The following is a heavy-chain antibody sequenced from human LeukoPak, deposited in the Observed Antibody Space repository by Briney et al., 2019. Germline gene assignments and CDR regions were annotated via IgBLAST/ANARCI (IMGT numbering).Heavy chain of an antibody. J-gene: IGHJ4*02. CDR2: ISAYNGNT. V-gene: IGHV1-18*01. D-gene: IGHD2-15*01. CDR1: GYTFTNYA. Sequence: ASVKVSCKTSGYTFTNYAMNWVRQAPGQGLEWMGWISAYNGNTNYAQKLQGRVTMTTDTSTSTAYMELRSLRSDDTAVYYCARVRYCSGGSCYLGYFDYWGQGTLVTVSS. CDR3: ARVRYCSGGSCYLGYFDY.